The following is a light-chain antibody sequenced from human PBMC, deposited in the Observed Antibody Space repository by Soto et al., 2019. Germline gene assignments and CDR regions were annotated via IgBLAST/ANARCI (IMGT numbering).Light chain of an antibody. Sequence: QSALTQPTSVSGSPGQSITISCTGNHNDIGTYDYVSWYQQHPGRAPRLLIHGVTTRPSGISGRFSASKSGLTASLTISGLQPEDEADYYCSSFTSNRIYVFXPGTKLTVL. CDR3: SSFTSNRIYV. CDR1: HNDIGTYDY. CDR2: GVT. V-gene: IGLV2-14*03. J-gene: IGLJ1*01.